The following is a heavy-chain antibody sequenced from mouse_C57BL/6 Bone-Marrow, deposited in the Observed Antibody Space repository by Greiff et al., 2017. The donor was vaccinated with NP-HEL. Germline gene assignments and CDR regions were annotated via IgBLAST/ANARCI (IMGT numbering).Heavy chain of an antibody. J-gene: IGHJ2*01. V-gene: IGHV14-2*01. CDR2: IDPEDGET. CDR3: GRDSSGYYFDY. CDR1: GYTFTSYY. D-gene: IGHD3-2*02. Sequence: VQLQQSGAELVMPGASVKLSCKASGYTFTSYYMHWVKQRTEQGLEWIGRIDPEDGETKYAPKFQGKATITADTSSNTAYLQLSSLTSEDTAVYYCGRDSSGYYFDYWGQGTTLTVSS.